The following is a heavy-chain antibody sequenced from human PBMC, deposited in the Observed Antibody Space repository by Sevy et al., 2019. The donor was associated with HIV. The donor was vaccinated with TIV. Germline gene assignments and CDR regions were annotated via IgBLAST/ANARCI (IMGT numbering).Heavy chain of an antibody. CDR1: GFTFSSYA. CDR3: ARGLGAHYYYYGMDV. Sequence: GGSLRLSCAASGFTFSSYAMHWVRQAPGKGLEWVAVISYDGSNKYYADSVKGRFTISRDNSKNTLYLQMNSLRAEDKAVYYCARGLGAHYYYYGMDVWGQGTTVTVSS. D-gene: IGHD3-16*01. J-gene: IGHJ6*02. V-gene: IGHV3-30-3*01. CDR2: ISYDGSNK.